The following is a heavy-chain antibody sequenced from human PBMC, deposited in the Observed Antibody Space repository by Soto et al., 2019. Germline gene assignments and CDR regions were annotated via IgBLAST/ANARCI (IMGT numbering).Heavy chain of an antibody. Sequence: SQTLSLPCAISGDSVSSNSAAWNWFRQSPSRGLEWLGRTYYRSKWYNDYAVSVKSRITINPDTSKNQFSLQLNSVTPEDTAVYYCARFPLYYYYGMDVWGQGTTVTVSS. J-gene: IGHJ6*02. V-gene: IGHV6-1*01. CDR1: GDSVSSNSAA. CDR3: ARFPLYYYYGMDV. CDR2: TYYRSKWYN.